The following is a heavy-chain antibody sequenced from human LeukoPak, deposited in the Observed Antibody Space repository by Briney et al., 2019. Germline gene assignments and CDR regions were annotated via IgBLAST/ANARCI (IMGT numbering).Heavy chain of an antibody. Sequence: SVKVSYKASGGSFNNYAISWVRQAPGQGLEWMGRIIPKFRTPNYAQQFQGRVTITTDESTSTVYMELSSLRSEDTAVYFCAGDRFGIQVWPLYYSRQGTLVTVSS. J-gene: IGHJ4*02. CDR1: GGSFNNYA. CDR2: IIPKFRTP. V-gene: IGHV1-69*05. CDR3: AGDRFGIQVWPLYY. D-gene: IGHD3-3*01.